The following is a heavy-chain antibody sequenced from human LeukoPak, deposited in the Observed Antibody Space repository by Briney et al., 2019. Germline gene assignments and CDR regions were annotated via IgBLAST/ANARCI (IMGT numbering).Heavy chain of an antibody. CDR1: GYTFSSYD. V-gene: IGHV1-18*01. D-gene: IGHD2-2*01. J-gene: IGHJ4*02. CDR3: ARDEDHYLSLVVPALGLDG. Sequence: ASVRVSCKASGYTFSSYDINWVRQATGQGREWMGWINPNSGGTNYAQKVQGRVTITTDTATSTAYLELRSLRSDDTAVYYCARDEDHYLSLVVPALGLDGWGQGTMVTV. CDR2: INPNSGGT.